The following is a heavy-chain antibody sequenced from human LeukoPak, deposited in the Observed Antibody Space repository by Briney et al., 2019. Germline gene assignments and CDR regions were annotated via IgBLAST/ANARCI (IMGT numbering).Heavy chain of an antibody. J-gene: IGHJ4*02. CDR1: GGSVSSGSYY. Sequence: PSETLSLTCTVSGGSVSSGSYYWSWIRQPPGKGLEWIGYIYYSGSTNYNPSLKSRVTISVDTSKNQFSLKLSSVTAADTAVYYCARESCSGGSCYSDYWGQGTLVTVSS. V-gene: IGHV4-61*01. CDR3: ARESCSGGSCYSDY. D-gene: IGHD2-15*01. CDR2: IYYSGST.